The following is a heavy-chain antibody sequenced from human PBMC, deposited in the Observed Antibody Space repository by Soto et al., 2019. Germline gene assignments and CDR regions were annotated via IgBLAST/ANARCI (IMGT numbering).Heavy chain of an antibody. CDR2: MNPNSDNT. V-gene: IGHV1-8*01. J-gene: IGHJ4*02. CDR1: GYSFTSND. D-gene: IGHD2-15*01. Sequence: ASVKVSCKASGYSFTSNDINWVRQATGQGLEWMGWMNPNSDNTGYAQKFQGRLTMTRSTSTNTAYMELNSLRAEDTAVYYCAKEGYCSGGSCYSDYWGQGTLVTVSS. CDR3: AKEGYCSGGSCYSDY.